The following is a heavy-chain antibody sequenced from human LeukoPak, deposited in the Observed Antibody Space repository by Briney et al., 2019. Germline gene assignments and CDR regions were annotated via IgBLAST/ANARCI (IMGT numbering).Heavy chain of an antibody. D-gene: IGHD1/OR15-1a*01. V-gene: IGHV3-7*05. CDR1: GFTFSSSW. Sequence: PGGSLRLSCAASGFTFSSSWMTWVRQASGKGLAWVAHIKEDGTEEYYVDSVKGRFTISRDNAKNSLYLQMNSLRAEDTAVYYCARWNNDWEFDYWGQGTLVSVSS. CDR3: ARWNNDWEFDY. J-gene: IGHJ4*02. CDR2: IKEDGTEE.